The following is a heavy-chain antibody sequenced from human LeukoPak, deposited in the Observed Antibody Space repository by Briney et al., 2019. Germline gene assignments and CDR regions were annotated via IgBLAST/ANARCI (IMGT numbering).Heavy chain of an antibody. J-gene: IGHJ4*02. CDR3: VRRVQFDY. Sequence: GGSLRLSCTASGFAFTTYDMNWVRQTPGKGLEWVSTISASGTATYYADSVKGRFAISRDNSGNTLFLQINSLRADDTAVYYCVRRVQFDYWGQGTLVTVSS. D-gene: IGHD3-10*01. CDR1: GFAFTTYD. V-gene: IGHV3-23*01. CDR2: ISASGTAT.